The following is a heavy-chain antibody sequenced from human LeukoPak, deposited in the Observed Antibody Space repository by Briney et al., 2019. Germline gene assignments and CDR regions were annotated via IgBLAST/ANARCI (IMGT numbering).Heavy chain of an antibody. CDR3: ARYGITIVRGGKYYFDS. CDR2: IDYSGST. V-gene: IGHV4-59*08. D-gene: IGHD3-10*01. CDR1: GGSISGYF. J-gene: IGHJ4*02. Sequence: SETLALSCTVSGGSISGYFWSWLRQPPGKRLEWIGYIDYSGSTNYNPSLNSRVTISVDTSKNQFSLRLSSVTAADTAVYYCARYGITIVRGGKYYFDSWGQGTLVTVSS.